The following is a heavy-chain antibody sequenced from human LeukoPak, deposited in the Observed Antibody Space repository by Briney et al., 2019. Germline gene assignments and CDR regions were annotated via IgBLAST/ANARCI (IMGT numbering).Heavy chain of an antibody. V-gene: IGHV3-9*01. CDR3: AKDLYDSSGFDY. Sequence: GRSLRLSCAASGFTFDDYAMHWVRQAPGKGLEWVSGISWNSGSIGYADSVKGRFTISRDNAKNSLYLRMNSLRAEDTALYYCAKDLYDSSGFDYWGQGTLVTVSS. J-gene: IGHJ4*02. CDR2: ISWNSGSI. CDR1: GFTFDDYA. D-gene: IGHD3-22*01.